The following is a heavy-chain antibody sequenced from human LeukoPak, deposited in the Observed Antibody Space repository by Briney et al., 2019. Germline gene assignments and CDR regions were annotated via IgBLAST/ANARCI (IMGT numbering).Heavy chain of an antibody. CDR2: ISGSGGST. V-gene: IGHV3-23*01. CDR1: GFTFSSYA. J-gene: IGHJ4*02. CDR3: AKPRDRSSGLYYFDY. Sequence: PGGSLRLSCAASGFTFSSYAMSWVRQAPGKGLEWVSAISGSGGSTYYADSVKGRFTISRDNSKNTLYLQMNSLRAEDTAVYYCAKPRDRSSGLYYFDYWGQGTLVTVSS. D-gene: IGHD6-19*01.